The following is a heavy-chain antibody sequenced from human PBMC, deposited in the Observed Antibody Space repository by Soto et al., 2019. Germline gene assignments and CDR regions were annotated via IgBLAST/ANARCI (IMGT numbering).Heavy chain of an antibody. J-gene: IGHJ4*02. D-gene: IGHD5-18*01. CDR3: ASGRDTAPGY. CDR2: VYYSGST. V-gene: IGHV4-31*03. CDR1: GGSISSGGYY. Sequence: SETLSLTCTVSGGSISSGGYYWSWIRQHPGKGLEWIGYVYYSGSTYYNPSLKSRVTISVDTSKNQFSLKLSSVTAADTAVYYCASGRDTAPGYWGQGTLVTVSS.